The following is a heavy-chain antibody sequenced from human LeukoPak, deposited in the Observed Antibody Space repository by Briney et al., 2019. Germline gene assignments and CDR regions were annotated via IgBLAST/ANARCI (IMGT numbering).Heavy chain of an antibody. J-gene: IGHJ3*01. CDR2: IYSGDAGP. V-gene: IGHV5-51*01. Sequence: GESLKISCNVSGYSFTSYCIGGARQMPAQGRGWMGIIYSGDAGPTYSPSFQGQVTLSVDKSINTAYPQWSSLQASDAAMYYCGMSGDRVPHQDDVFDVWGQGTMVTVST. CDR1: GYSFTSYC. D-gene: IGHD1-26*01. CDR3: GMSGDRVPHQDDVFDV.